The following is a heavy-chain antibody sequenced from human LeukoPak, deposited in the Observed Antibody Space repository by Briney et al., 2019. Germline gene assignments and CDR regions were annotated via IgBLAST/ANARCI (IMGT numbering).Heavy chain of an antibody. J-gene: IGHJ6*02. D-gene: IGHD5-12*01. CDR1: GFTFSSYE. Sequence: GGSLRLSCAASGFTFSSYEMNWVRQAPGKGLEWVSYISSSGSTIYYADSVKGRFTISRDNAKNSLYPQMNSLRAEDTAVYYCARDLVVVATRYNYYYYYGMDVWGQGTTVTVSS. V-gene: IGHV3-48*03. CDR3: ARDLVVVATRYNYYYYYGMDV. CDR2: ISSSGSTI.